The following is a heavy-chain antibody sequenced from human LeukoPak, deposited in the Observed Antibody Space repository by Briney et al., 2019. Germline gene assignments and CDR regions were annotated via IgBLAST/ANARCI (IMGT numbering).Heavy chain of an antibody. D-gene: IGHD5-18*01. CDR3: AKGAGYSYGFYYYYMDV. CDR1: GFTFSSYS. CDR2: ISSSSSYI. J-gene: IGHJ6*03. V-gene: IGHV3-21*01. Sequence: GGSLRLSCAASGFTFSSYSMNWVRQAPGKGLEWVSSISSSSSYIYYADSVKGRFTISRDNAKNSLYLQMNSLRAEDTAVYYCAKGAGYSYGFYYYYMDVWGKGTTVTVSS.